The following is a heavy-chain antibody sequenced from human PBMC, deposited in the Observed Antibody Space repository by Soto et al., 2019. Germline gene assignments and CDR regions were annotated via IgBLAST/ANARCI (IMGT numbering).Heavy chain of an antibody. J-gene: IGHJ6*02. CDR1: GGSISSHY. CDR2: IYYRGST. Sequence: SETLSLTCTVSGGSISSHYWSWVRQAPGKGLEWIGHIYYRGSTTYNPSLRSRSTISVDTSNNQFSLKQNSVTTADTAVYYCARDGREASGMGVWGQGTKVTVSS. V-gene: IGHV4-59*11. D-gene: IGHD1-26*01. CDR3: ARDGREASGMGV.